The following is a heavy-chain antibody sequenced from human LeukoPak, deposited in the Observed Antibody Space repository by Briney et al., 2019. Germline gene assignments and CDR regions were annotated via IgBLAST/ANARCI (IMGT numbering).Heavy chain of an antibody. D-gene: IGHD4-17*01. CDR1: GFTFRRYD. CDR3: AKEDTLTTVYFDY. Sequence: PGGSLRLSCAASGFTFRRYDMSWVRQAPGKGLEWVSAITDSGGSTYYADSVRGRFTISRDDSKNTLYLLMNSLRAEDTAVYYCAKEDTLTTVYFDYWGQGTPVTVSS. V-gene: IGHV3-23*01. J-gene: IGHJ4*02. CDR2: ITDSGGST.